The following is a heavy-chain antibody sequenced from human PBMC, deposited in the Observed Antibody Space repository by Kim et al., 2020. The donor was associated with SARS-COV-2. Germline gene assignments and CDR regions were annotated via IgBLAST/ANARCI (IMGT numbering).Heavy chain of an antibody. D-gene: IGHD6-13*01. CDR3: ARVAVRSSWPDWFDP. J-gene: IGHJ5*02. CDR1: GYTFTGYY. V-gene: IGHV1-2*02. Sequence: ASVKVSCKASGYTFTGYYMHWVRQAPGQGLEWMGWINPNSGGTNYAQKFQGRVTMTRDTSISTAYMELSRLRSDDTAVYYCARVAVRSSWPDWFDPWGQGTLVTVSS. CDR2: INPNSGGT.